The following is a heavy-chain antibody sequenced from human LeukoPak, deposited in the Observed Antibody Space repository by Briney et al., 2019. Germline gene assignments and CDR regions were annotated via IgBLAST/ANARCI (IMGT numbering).Heavy chain of an antibody. J-gene: IGHJ6*03. CDR2: IYYRGST. CDR3: ARGSADGDNYLGYFYYYYMDV. V-gene: IGHV4-39*01. CDR1: GGSISSSTYY. Sequence: PSETLSLTCTVSGGSISSSTYYWGWIRQPPGKGLEWIGNIYYRGSTYYNPSLKSRVTISVDTSKNQFSLKLSSVTAADTAVYYCARGSADGDNYLGYFYYYYMDVWGKGTPVTVSS. D-gene: IGHD4/OR15-4a*01.